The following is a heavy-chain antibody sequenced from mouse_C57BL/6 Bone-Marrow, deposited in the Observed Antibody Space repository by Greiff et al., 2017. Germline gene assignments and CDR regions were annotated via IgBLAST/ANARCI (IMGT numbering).Heavy chain of an antibody. V-gene: IGHV1-18*01. CDR3: ASYAGGHYWYVDV. J-gene: IGHJ1*03. Sequence: VQLQQSGPELVKPGASVKIPCKASGYTFTDYNMDWVKQSHGKSLEWIGNINPNNGGTIYNQKFKGKATLTVDKSSSTAYMELRSLTSEDTAVYYCASYAGGHYWYVDVWGTGTTVTVSS. CDR2: INPNNGGT. D-gene: IGHD1-1*02. CDR1: GYTFTDYN.